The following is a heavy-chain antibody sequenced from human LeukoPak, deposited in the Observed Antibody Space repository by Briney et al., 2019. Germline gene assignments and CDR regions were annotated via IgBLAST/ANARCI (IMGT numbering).Heavy chain of an antibody. CDR1: GFTFSSYW. CDR2: ISSDGSST. J-gene: IGHJ4*02. Sequence: GGSLRLSCAASGFTFSSYWMHWVRQAPGKGLVWVSRISSDGSSTSYADSVKGRFTISRDNAKNSLYLQMNSLRAEDTAVYYCAVIAAAFDYWGQGTLVTVSS. V-gene: IGHV3-74*01. CDR3: AVIAAAFDY. D-gene: IGHD6-13*01.